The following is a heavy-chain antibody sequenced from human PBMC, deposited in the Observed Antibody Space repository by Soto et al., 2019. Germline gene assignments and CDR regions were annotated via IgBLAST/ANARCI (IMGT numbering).Heavy chain of an antibody. D-gene: IGHD2-15*01. Sequence: VQLLESGGGLVQPGGSLRLSCAASGFTFSSYAMGWVRQAPGKGLEWVSAISASGGSTYYADSVRGRFTISRDNSMNTVYLQVNSLRAEDTAVYFCAKVHCGGGSCYIPYYFDYWGQGTLVTVSS. V-gene: IGHV3-23*01. CDR1: GFTFSSYA. CDR3: AKVHCGGGSCYIPYYFDY. J-gene: IGHJ4*02. CDR2: ISASGGST.